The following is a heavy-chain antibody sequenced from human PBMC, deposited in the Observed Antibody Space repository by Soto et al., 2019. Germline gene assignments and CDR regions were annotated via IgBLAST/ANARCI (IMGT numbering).Heavy chain of an antibody. CDR1: GGSISSDY. J-gene: IGHJ5*02. CDR3: ARFPIVLVPAALGGDWFDP. Sequence: SGPTLVNPTQTLTLTCTVSGGSISSDYWSWIRQHPGKGLEWIGCIYYSGSTYYNPSLKSRVTISVDTSKNQFSLKLSSVTAADTAVYYCARFPIVLVPAALGGDWFDPWGQGTLVTVSS. D-gene: IGHD2-2*01. CDR2: IYYSGST. V-gene: IGHV4-59*01.